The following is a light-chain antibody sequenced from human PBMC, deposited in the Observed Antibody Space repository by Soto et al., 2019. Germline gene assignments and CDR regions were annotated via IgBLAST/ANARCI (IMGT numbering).Light chain of an antibody. V-gene: IGLV1-51*01. CDR1: SSNIGSNY. CDR3: GTWDSSLSAVV. J-gene: IGLJ2*01. CDR2: ANN. Sequence: QSVLTQPPSVSAAPGQRVTISCSGSSSNIGSNYVSWYQQLPGTAPKLLIYANNQRPSGIPDRFSGSKSGTSATLGITGLQSGDEADYYCGTWDSSLSAVVFGGGTKLTVL.